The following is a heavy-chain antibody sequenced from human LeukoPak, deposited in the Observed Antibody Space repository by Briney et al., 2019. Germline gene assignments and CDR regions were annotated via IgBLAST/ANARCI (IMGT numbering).Heavy chain of an antibody. CDR3: AKFLASSSSYFDY. D-gene: IGHD6-6*01. V-gene: IGHV3-48*02. CDR1: GFTFSSYS. J-gene: IGHJ4*02. Sequence: PGGSLRLSCAASGFTFSSYSMNWVRQAPGKGLEWVSHITASGTAMFYADSVKGRFTISRDNAKNSLYLQMNSLRDEDTAVYYCAKFLASSSSYFDYWGQGTLVTVSS. CDR2: ITASGTAM.